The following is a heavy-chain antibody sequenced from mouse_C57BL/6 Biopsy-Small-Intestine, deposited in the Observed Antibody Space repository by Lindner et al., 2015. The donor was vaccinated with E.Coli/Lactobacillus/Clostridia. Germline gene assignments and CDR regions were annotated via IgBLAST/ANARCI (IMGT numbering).Heavy chain of an antibody. J-gene: IGHJ2*01. V-gene: IGHV1-42*01. CDR2: INPTTGGT. CDR3: ARSYYDYLDY. CDR1: VTHFTGYY. Sequence: VQLQESGPELVKPWGFSEDILQGFLVTHFTGYYMNWVKQSPEKSLEWIGEINPTTGGTTYNQKFKAKATLTVDKSSSTAYMQLKSLTSEDSAVYYCARSYYDYLDYWGQGTTLTVSS. D-gene: IGHD2-4*01.